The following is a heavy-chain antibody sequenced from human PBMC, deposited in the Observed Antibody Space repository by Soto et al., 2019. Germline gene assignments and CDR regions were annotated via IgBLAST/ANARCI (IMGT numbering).Heavy chain of an antibody. Sequence: QVQLQESGPGLVKPSETLSLTCTVSGGSISSYYWSWIRQPPGKGLEWIGYIYYSGSTNYNPSLQSRLTISVDTAKNRFPLKLSSVPAADTAVYYCARSYYYGSGSSPPRYYYYMDVWGKGTTVTVSS. J-gene: IGHJ6*03. CDR1: GGSISSYY. D-gene: IGHD3-10*01. CDR2: IYYSGST. CDR3: ARSYYYGSGSSPPRYYYYMDV. V-gene: IGHV4-59*01.